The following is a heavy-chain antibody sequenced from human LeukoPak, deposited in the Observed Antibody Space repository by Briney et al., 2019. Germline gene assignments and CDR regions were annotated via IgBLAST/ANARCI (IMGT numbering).Heavy chain of an antibody. V-gene: IGHV4-39*07. CDR3: ARDLFGDYLDAFDI. J-gene: IGHJ3*02. CDR2: IYYSGST. Sequence: SETLSLTCTVSGGSISSSSYYWGWIRQPPGKGLEWIGSIYYSGSTYYNPSLKSRVTISVDTSKNQFSLKLSSVTAADTAVYYCARDLFGDYLDAFDIWGQGTMVTVSS. D-gene: IGHD4-17*01. CDR1: GGSISSSSYY.